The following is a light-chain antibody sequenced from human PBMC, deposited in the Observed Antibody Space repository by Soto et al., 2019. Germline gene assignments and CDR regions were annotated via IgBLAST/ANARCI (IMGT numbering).Light chain of an antibody. J-gene: IGKJ2*01. V-gene: IGKV3-15*01. Sequence: EIVMTQSPATLSMSPGERATLSCRASQSLTSSLAWYQQRPGQGPRLLVHGASTRATGFPARFSGSGSETEFTLTISSLQSEDSAVYYCQQYKSWPPAFGQGTKVDSK. CDR1: QSLTSS. CDR3: QQYKSWPPA. CDR2: GAS.